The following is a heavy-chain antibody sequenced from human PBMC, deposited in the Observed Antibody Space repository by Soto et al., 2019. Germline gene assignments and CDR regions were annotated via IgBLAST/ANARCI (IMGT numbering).Heavy chain of an antibody. CDR3: ARDHLYCISTSCYDGMDV. D-gene: IGHD2-2*01. CDR1: GFTFSSYG. CDR2: IWYDGSNK. Sequence: QVQLVESGGGVVQPGRSLRLSCAASGFTFSSYGMHWVRQAPGKGLEWVAVIWYDGSNKYYADSVKGRFAISRDNSKNTLYLQMNSLRAEDTAVYYCARDHLYCISTSCYDGMDVWGQGTTVTVSS. J-gene: IGHJ6*02. V-gene: IGHV3-33*01.